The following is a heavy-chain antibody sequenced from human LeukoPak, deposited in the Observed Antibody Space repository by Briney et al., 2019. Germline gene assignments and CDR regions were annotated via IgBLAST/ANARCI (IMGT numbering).Heavy chain of an antibody. Sequence: GASLRLSCAASGFTVSSNYMSWVCQAPGKGLEWVLVIYSGGSTYYAHSVKGRFTISTDHSKNTLYLQMNSMRAEDTAVYYCARDRAYYYDSSGLAAVWGKGTTVTVSS. D-gene: IGHD3-22*01. CDR3: ARDRAYYYDSSGLAAV. CDR1: GFTVSSNY. V-gene: IGHV3-53*01. J-gene: IGHJ6*04. CDR2: IYSGGST.